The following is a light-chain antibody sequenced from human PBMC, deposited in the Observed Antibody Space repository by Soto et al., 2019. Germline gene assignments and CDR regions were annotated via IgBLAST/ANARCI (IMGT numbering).Light chain of an antibody. Sequence: DIQMTQSPSTLSASLGDKVTITCRASQTISSWLAWYRQKPGKAPKLLFYKASTLETGVPSRFSGSGSGTEFTLTIRGLQPDDVATYYCQQYSNFSTFGQGTKLEIK. CDR3: QQYSNFST. J-gene: IGKJ2*01. V-gene: IGKV1-5*03. CDR1: QTISSW. CDR2: KAS.